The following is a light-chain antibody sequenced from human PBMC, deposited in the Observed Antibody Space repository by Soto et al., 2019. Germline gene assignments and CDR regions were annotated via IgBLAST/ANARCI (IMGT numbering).Light chain of an antibody. J-gene: IGKJ1*01. V-gene: IGKV1-39*01. Sequence: DIQMTPSPSSLSASVGDTVTITCRASQSISLFLNWYQQKPEKAPKLLIYAASSLQSGVPSRFSGNGSGTDFTLTISSLQPEDFATYYCHQTDSIPETFGQGTKVEIK. CDR3: HQTDSIPET. CDR2: AAS. CDR1: QSISLF.